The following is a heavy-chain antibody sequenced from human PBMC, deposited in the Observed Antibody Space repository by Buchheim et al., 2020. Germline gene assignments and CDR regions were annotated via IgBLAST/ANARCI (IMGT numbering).Heavy chain of an antibody. CDR3: VRWTRGHDY. CDR1: GFTFSTYG. J-gene: IGHJ4*02. D-gene: IGHD2-2*01. Sequence: EVQLLESGGALVQPGGSLRLSCAASGFTFSTYGMNWVRQAPGKGLEWVSSISGSGGTAFYSDSVKGRFTISRDNSKNTLHLQMNSLRDEDTAVYYCVRWTRGHDYWGQGTL. CDR2: ISGSGGTA. V-gene: IGHV3-23*01.